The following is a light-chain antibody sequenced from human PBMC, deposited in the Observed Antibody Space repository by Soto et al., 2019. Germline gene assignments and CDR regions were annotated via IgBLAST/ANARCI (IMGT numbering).Light chain of an antibody. V-gene: IGLV2-14*01. CDR2: EVS. J-gene: IGLJ1*01. CDR3: SSYTTTNTHV. Sequence: QSVLIQPASVSGSPGQSITISCTGTSSDVGGYNYVSWYQQHPGKAPKLMIYEVSNRPSGVSNRFSGSKSGNTASLTISGLQAEDEGDYYCSSYTTTNTHVFGSGTKVTVL. CDR1: SSDVGGYNY.